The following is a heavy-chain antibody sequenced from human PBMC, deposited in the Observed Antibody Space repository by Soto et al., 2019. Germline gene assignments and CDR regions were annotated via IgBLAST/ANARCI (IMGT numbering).Heavy chain of an antibody. Sequence: ASVKVSCKVSGYTFTGYYMHWVRQAPGQGLECMGGINPNSGGTNYAQKYQSWVTMTRETSISTAYMELSRLRSDDTAVYSCARSTVSNYYDSSGYYPRDYGMDVSGQGTTVIV. CDR1: GYTFTGYY. CDR2: INPNSGGT. D-gene: IGHD3-22*01. J-gene: IGHJ6*02. CDR3: ARSTVSNYYDSSGYYPRDYGMDV. V-gene: IGHV1-2*04.